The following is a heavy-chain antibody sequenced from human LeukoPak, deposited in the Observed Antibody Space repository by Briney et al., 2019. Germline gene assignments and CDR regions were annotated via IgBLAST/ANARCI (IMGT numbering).Heavy chain of an antibody. CDR2: INWNGGST. Sequence: GGSLRLSCAASGFTFDDYGMSWVRQAPGKGREWVSGINWNGGSTGYADSVKGRFTISRDNAKNSLYLQMNSLRAEDTALYYCAREENSGYYYYHYMDVWGKGTTVTVSS. D-gene: IGHD6-19*01. V-gene: IGHV3-20*04. CDR3: AREENSGYYYYHYMDV. CDR1: GFTFDDYG. J-gene: IGHJ6*03.